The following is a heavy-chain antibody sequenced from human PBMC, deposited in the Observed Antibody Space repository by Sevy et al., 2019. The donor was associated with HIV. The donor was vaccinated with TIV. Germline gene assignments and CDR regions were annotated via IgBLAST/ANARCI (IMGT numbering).Heavy chain of an antibody. D-gene: IGHD2-15*01. J-gene: IGHJ6*02. CDR2: ISYDGSNK. CDR1: GFTFSSYA. CDR3: ARVVAATPGVPHYYYGMDV. Sequence: GGSLRLSCAASGFTFSSYAMHWVRQAPGKGLEWVAVISYDGSNKYYADSVKGRFTISRDNSKNTLYLKMNSLRAEDTAVYYCARVVAATPGVPHYYYGMDVWGQGTTVTVSS. V-gene: IGHV3-30-3*01.